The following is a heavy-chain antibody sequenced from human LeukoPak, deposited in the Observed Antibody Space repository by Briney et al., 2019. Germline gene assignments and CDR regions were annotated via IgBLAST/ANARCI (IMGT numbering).Heavy chain of an antibody. CDR2: IYYSGST. V-gene: IGHV4-59*01. CDR1: GGSISSYY. CDR3: ARVMYDSGDYVFDY. D-gene: IGHD4-17*01. Sequence: SETLSLTCTVSGGSISSYYWSWIPQPPGKGLEWIGYIYYSGSTNYNPSLKSRVTISVDSSKNQFSLKLSSVTAADTAVYYCARVMYDSGDYVFDYWGQGTLVTVSS. J-gene: IGHJ4*02.